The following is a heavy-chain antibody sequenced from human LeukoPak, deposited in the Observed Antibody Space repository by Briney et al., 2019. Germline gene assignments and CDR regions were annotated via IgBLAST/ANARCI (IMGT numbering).Heavy chain of an antibody. V-gene: IGHV3-48*03. CDR1: GFTFSSYE. Sequence: GGSLRLSCAASGFTFSSYEMNWVRQAPGKGLEWVSYISSSGSTIYYADSVRGRFTISRDNAKNSLYLQMNSLRAEDTAVYYCAGTYYDISTGYYHFDYWGQGTLVTVSS. J-gene: IGHJ4*02. CDR2: ISSSGSTI. D-gene: IGHD3-9*01. CDR3: AGTYYDISTGYYHFDY.